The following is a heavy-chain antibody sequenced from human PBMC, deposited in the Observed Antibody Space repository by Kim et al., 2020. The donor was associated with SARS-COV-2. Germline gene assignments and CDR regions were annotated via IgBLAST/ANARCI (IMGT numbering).Heavy chain of an antibody. V-gene: IGHV3-7*05. CDR2: IKQDGSES. J-gene: IGHJ4*02. D-gene: IGHD3-16*01. CDR3: ARDWGDY. CDR1: GFTFYDYW. Sequence: GGSLRLSCVGSGFTFYDYWMTWVRLAPGKGLEWVAVIKQDGSESYCVDSVRGRFTISRDNAENSFYLQMNSLRADDTAVYYCARDWGDYWGQGTLVTVSS.